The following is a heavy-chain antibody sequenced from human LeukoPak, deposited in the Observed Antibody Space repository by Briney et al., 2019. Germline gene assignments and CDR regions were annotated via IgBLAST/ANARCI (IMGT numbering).Heavy chain of an antibody. D-gene: IGHD7-27*01. V-gene: IGHV1-2*02. CDR2: MNPKTGGT. CDR1: GYTFSDYY. Sequence: ASVKVSCKASGYTFSDYYMHWVRQAPGQGLEWMGWMNPKTGGTNFAQRFQGRVTMTSDTSISTGYMELSRLRSDDTAVYYCARDFAEGLTGDSYYFDYWGQGTLVTVSS. J-gene: IGHJ4*02. CDR3: ARDFAEGLTGDSYYFDY.